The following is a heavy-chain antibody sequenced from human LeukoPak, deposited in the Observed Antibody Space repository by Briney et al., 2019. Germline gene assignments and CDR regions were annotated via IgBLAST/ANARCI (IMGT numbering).Heavy chain of an antibody. D-gene: IGHD2-2*01. Sequence: SVKVSCKASGYTFTYRYLHWVRQAPGQAFEWMGWITPYNGNRNYAKKFQDRVTITRDTSLSTAHMELSSLRSEDTAMYYCARSALYSTKSDYYFESWGQGTLVTVSS. CDR1: GYTFTYRY. CDR3: ARSALYSTKSDYYFES. J-gene: IGHJ4*02. V-gene: IGHV1-45*02. CDR2: ITPYNGNR.